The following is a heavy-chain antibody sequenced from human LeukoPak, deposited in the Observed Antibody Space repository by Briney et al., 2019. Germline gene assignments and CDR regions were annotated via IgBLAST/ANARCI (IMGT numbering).Heavy chain of an antibody. Sequence: SETLSLTCGVYGGSFSGYYWTWIRQSPGMGLEWIGEIIHSGRTNYNPSLTSRVSISVDTSKNQFSLELSSVTAADTAVYYCARGILVTVYAAFDYWGQGTLVTVSS. J-gene: IGHJ4*02. CDR1: GGSFSGYY. V-gene: IGHV4-34*01. CDR3: ARGILVTVYAAFDY. D-gene: IGHD2/OR15-2a*01. CDR2: IIHSGRT.